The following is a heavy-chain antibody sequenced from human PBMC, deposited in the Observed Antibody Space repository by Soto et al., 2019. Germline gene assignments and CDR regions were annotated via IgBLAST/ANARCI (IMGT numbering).Heavy chain of an antibody. V-gene: IGHV4-4*02. CDR2: IYHSGST. Sequence: SETLSLTCAVSGGSISSSNWWSWVRLPPGKGLEWIGEIYHSGSTNYNPSLKSRVTISVDKSKNQFSLKLSSVTAADTAVYYCAVGRVDFWSGYYLDYWGQGTPVTVSS. CDR3: AVGRVDFWSGYYLDY. CDR1: GGSISSSNW. D-gene: IGHD3-3*01. J-gene: IGHJ4*02.